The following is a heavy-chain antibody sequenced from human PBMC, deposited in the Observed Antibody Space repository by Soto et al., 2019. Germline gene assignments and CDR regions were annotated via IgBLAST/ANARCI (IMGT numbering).Heavy chain of an antibody. CDR1: GYSVTSYW. Sequence: XESLTISFKGSGYSVTSYWIGLVRQMPGKGLEWMGIIYPGDSDTRYSPSFQGQVTISADKSISTAYLQWSSLKASDTAMYYCARKGYCSGGSCFGYYGMDVWGQGTTVTVSS. CDR3: ARKGYCSGGSCFGYYGMDV. CDR2: IYPGDSDT. J-gene: IGHJ6*02. D-gene: IGHD2-15*01. V-gene: IGHV5-51*01.